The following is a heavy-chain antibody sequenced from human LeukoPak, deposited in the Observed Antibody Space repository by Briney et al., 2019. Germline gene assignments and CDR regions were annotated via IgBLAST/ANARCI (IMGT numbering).Heavy chain of an antibody. V-gene: IGHV1-2*02. Sequence: ASVKVSCKASGYTFTGYYMHWVRRAPGQGLEWMGWINPNSGGTNYAQKFQGRVTMTRDTSISTAYMELSRLRSDDTAVYYCARDKDPMYYYYYYMDVWGKGTTVTISS. CDR1: GYTFTGYY. D-gene: IGHD2-15*01. CDR3: ARDKDPMYYYYYYMDV. J-gene: IGHJ6*03. CDR2: INPNSGGT.